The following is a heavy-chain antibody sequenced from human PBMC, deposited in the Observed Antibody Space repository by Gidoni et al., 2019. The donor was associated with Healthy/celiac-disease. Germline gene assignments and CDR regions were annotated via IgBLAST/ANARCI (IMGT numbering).Heavy chain of an antibody. CDR3: ARDRSGPTYYYDSSGYYYVY. CDR1: GYTFTSYG. Sequence: QVQLVQSGAEVKKPGASVKVSCKASGYTFTSYGISWVRQAPGQGLEWMGWISAYNGNTNYAQKLQGRVTMTTDTSTSTAYMELRSLRSDDTAVYYCARDRSGPTYYYDSSGYYYVYWGQGTLVTVSS. V-gene: IGHV1-18*04. CDR2: ISAYNGNT. J-gene: IGHJ4*02. D-gene: IGHD3-22*01.